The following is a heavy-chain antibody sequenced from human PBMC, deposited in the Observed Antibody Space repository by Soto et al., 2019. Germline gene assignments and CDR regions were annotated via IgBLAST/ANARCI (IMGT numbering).Heavy chain of an antibody. CDR3: ARTDRDFYGLDV. CDR1: GFTFRNYD. Sequence: EVQLVESGGGLVQPGGSLRLSCEASGFTFRNYDTHWVRQGTGKGLEWVSGISAAGDPDYADSVEGRFTISRENAQNSCFLQMNSLRVGDPAVYYCARTDRDFYGLDVWGQWTTVIVSS. V-gene: IGHV3-13*05. J-gene: IGHJ6*02. CDR2: ISAAGDP.